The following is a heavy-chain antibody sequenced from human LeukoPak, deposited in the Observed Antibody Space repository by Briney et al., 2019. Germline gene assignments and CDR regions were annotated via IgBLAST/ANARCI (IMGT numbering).Heavy chain of an antibody. V-gene: IGHV3-30*02. CDR1: GFTFSSFG. D-gene: IGHD3-22*01. Sequence: GGSLRLSCAASGFTFSSFGMHWVRQAPGKGLEWVAFIPYDGSNKYYADSVKGRFTISRDNSKSTLYLQMNSLRAEDTAVYYCASYPDSRVDAFDIWGQGTMVTVSS. CDR3: ASYPDSRVDAFDI. CDR2: IPYDGSNK. J-gene: IGHJ3*02.